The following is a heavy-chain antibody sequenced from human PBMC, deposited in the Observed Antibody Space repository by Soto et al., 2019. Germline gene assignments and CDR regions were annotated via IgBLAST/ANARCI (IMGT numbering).Heavy chain of an antibody. CDR1: GFTFSSYS. V-gene: IGHV3-48*01. Sequence: EVQLVESGGGLVQPGGSLRLSCAASGFTFSSYSMNWVRQAPGKGLEWVSYISSSSSTIYYADYVKGRFTISRDNAKNSLYLQMNSMRAEDTAVYYCARDKVRSPLDYWGQGTLVTVSS. J-gene: IGHJ4*02. D-gene: IGHD3-10*01. CDR3: ARDKVRSPLDY. CDR2: ISSSSSTI.